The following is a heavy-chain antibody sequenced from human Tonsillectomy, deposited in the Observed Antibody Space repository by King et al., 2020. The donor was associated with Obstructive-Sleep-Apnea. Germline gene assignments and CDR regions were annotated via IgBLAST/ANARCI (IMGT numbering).Heavy chain of an antibody. J-gene: IGHJ4*02. Sequence: VPLQESGPGLVKPSETLSLTCTVSGGSISTYYWSWIRQPPGKGLEWIGYIYYSGSANYNPSLKSRVTISVDTSKNQFSLKLSSVTAADTAVYYCARVRDSGTYYRYYFDYWGQGTLVTVSS. CDR3: ARVRDSGTYYRYYFDY. V-gene: IGHV4-59*01. CDR2: IYYSGSA. D-gene: IGHD1-26*01. CDR1: GGSISTYY.